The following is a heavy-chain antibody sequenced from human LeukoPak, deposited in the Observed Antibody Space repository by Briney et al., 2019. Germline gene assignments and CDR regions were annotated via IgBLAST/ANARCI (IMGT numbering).Heavy chain of an antibody. D-gene: IGHD3-16*01. V-gene: IGHV3-23*01. Sequence: PGGSLRLSCAASGFTFSGYAMAWVRQTPGKGLEWVSAITGSGDATYYTDSVKGRFTISRDNSKNTLYLQMNSLRAEDTALYYCAKDGPYYDLSTHIYYFDYWAQGTLVAVSS. CDR2: ITGSGDAT. CDR1: GFTFSGYA. CDR3: AKDGPYYDLSTHIYYFDY. J-gene: IGHJ4*02.